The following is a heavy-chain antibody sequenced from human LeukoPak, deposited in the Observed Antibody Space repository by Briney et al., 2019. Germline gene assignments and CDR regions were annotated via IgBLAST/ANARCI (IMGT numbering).Heavy chain of an antibody. CDR2: IIPIFGTA. D-gene: IGHD3-10*01. CDR1: GGTFSSYA. V-gene: IGHV1-69*13. CDR3: AKKLLWFGELFPRYYGMDV. Sequence: SVKVSCKASGGTFSSYAISWVRQAPGQGLEWMGGIIPIFGTANYAQKFQGRVTITADESTSTAYMELSSLRSEDTAVYYCAKKLLWFGELFPRYYGMDVWGQGTTVTVSS. J-gene: IGHJ6*02.